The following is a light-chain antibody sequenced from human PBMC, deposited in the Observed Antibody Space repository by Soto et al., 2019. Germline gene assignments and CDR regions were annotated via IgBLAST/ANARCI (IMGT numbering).Light chain of an antibody. Sequence: QSVLTQPPSVSAAPGQQVTISCSGSSPNIGNNYVSWFQHLPGATPKLLIYENNRRPTGIPDRFSGSKSATSATLGITGLQTGDEADYYCGTWDHSVSGYVFGTGTKVTVL. V-gene: IGLV1-51*02. CDR3: GTWDHSVSGYV. J-gene: IGLJ1*01. CDR2: ENN. CDR1: SPNIGNNY.